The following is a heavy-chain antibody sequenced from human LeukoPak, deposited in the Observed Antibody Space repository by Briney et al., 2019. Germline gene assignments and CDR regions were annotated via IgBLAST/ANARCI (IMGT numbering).Heavy chain of an antibody. Sequence: ASVKVSCKTSGYTFTRHAMNWVRQAPGQGLEWMGWINTNTGNPTYAQGFTGRLVLSLDTSVSTTYLQISSLKAEDTAVYYCAREGPRDYYYGMDVWGQGTTVTVSS. V-gene: IGHV7-4-1*02. J-gene: IGHJ6*02. CDR3: AREGPRDYYYGMDV. CDR2: INTNTGNP. CDR1: GYTFTRHA.